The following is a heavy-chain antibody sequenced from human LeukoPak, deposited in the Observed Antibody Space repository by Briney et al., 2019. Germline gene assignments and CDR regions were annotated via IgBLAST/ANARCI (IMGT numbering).Heavy chain of an antibody. CDR2: IYYSGST. CDR1: GGSISSYY. CDR3: AREGTDYGDYGGYYGMDV. Sequence: SETLSLTCTVSGGSISSYYWSWIRQPPGKGLEWIGYIYYSGSTNYNPSLKSRVTISVDTSKNQFSLKLNSLTAADTAVYYCAREGTDYGDYGGYYGMDVWGQGKTVTVSS. J-gene: IGHJ6*02. V-gene: IGHV4-59*01. D-gene: IGHD4-17*01.